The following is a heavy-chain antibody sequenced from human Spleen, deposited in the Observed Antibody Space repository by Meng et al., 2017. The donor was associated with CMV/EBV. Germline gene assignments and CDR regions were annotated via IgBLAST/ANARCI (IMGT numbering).Heavy chain of an antibody. D-gene: IGHD1-1*01. CDR3: ARDILERNAFDM. J-gene: IGHJ3*02. CDR1: GDSVGSGDYY. CDR2: IHYSGST. Sequence: SETLSLTCSVSGDSVGSGDYYWSWIRQPPGKGLEWIGYIHYSGSTNYNPSLKSRVTISVDTSKNQFSLKLSSVTAADTAVYYCARDILERNAFDMWGQGTMVTVSS. V-gene: IGHV4-61*08.